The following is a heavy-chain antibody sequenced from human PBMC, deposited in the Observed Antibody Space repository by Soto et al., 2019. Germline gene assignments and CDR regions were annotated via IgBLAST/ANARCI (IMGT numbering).Heavy chain of an antibody. Sequence: PGGSLRLSCAASGFTFSSYWMHWVRQAPGKGLVWVSRINSDGSSTSYADPVKGRCTLSRDNAKNTLYLQMNSLRADDTAVYYCARESQGCIFTSCYRDFDDWGQGTLVTVSS. CDR3: ARESQGCIFTSCYRDFDD. CDR1: GFTFSSYW. CDR2: INSDGSST. D-gene: IGHD2-2*01. V-gene: IGHV3-74*01. J-gene: IGHJ4*02.